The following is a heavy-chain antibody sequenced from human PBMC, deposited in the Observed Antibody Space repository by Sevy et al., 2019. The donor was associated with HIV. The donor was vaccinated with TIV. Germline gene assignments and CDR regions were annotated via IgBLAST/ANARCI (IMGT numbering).Heavy chain of an antibody. CDR3: AKDPLISLGADLFDS. V-gene: IGHV3-30*02. Sequence: GGPLRLSCATSGFTFSSYGMHWVRQAPGKGLQWVSFINYDGSDKKYGDSVKGRFTISRDNSKNTLYLQMNSLRAEDTGVYYCAKDPLISLGADLFDSWGQGTLVTVSS. D-gene: IGHD7-27*01. J-gene: IGHJ4*02. CDR1: GFTFSSYG. CDR2: INYDGSDK.